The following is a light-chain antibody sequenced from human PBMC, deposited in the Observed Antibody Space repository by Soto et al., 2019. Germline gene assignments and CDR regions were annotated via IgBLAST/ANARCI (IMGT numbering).Light chain of an antibody. CDR3: TAYRGGSTPVV. CDR2: EVF. V-gene: IGLV2-14*01. J-gene: IGLJ2*01. Sequence: QSALTQPASVSGSPGQAITISCTGTSSDVGGYDSVSWYQQFPGKAPKLIIYEVFNRPSGVSNRFSGSKSDNTASLTISGLQAEDEADYYCTAYRGGSTPVVFGGGTKVTVL. CDR1: SSDVGGYDS.